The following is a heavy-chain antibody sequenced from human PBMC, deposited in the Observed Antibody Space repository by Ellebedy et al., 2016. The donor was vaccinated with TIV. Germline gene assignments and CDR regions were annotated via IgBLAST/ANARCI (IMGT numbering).Heavy chain of an antibody. J-gene: IGHJ3*02. V-gene: IGHV3-11*04. CDR3: ARDTVQVPSGDAFDI. CDR1: GFTFSDYS. Sequence: GESLKISCAASGFTFSDYSMNWIRQTPGKGLEWVSYISSSGSTIYYADSVKGRFTISRDNAKNSLYLQMSSLRVDDTAVYYCARDTVQVPSGDAFDIWGQGTTVTVSS. CDR2: ISSSGSTI. D-gene: IGHD1-1*01.